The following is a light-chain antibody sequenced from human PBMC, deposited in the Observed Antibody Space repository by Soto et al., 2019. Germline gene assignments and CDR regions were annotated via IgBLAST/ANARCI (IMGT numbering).Light chain of an antibody. CDR2: GAS. Sequence: DIVMTQSPATLSVSPGESATLSCRASQSVSSNLAWYQQKFGQAPRLLIYGASPRATGIPARFSGSGSGTEFTLTISSLQSEDCAGYYCHQYNNWPPLSFCGGTKVEIK. CDR3: HQYNNWPPLS. J-gene: IGKJ4*01. CDR1: QSVSSN. V-gene: IGKV3-15*01.